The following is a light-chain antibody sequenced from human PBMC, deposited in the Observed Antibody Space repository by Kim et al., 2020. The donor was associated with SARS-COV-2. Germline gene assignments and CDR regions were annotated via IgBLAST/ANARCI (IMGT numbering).Light chain of an antibody. CDR3: RPYDRAPYA. V-gene: IGKV3-20*01. CDR1: LSINSNE. CDR2: DAS. J-gene: IGKJ2*01. Sequence: ESLLTQSPGTLSLSPGERATLSCRASLSINSNELAWYQQKPGQAPRVLIYDASSSATDIPDRFIGSGSGTDFTLTISRPEPEDFAVFYCRPYDRAPYAFGQGTQLEI.